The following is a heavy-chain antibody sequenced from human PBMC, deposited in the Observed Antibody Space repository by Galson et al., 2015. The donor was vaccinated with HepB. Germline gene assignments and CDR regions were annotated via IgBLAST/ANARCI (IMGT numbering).Heavy chain of an antibody. Sequence: ETLSLTCTVSGGSISSSSYYWGWIRQPPGKGLEWIGSIYYSGSTYYNPSLKSRVTISVDTSKNQFSLKLSSVTAADTAVYYCARQEPVEFGGNWFDPWGQGTLVTVSS. D-gene: IGHD3-10*01. CDR2: IYYSGST. V-gene: IGHV4-39*01. J-gene: IGHJ5*02. CDR1: GGSISSSSYY. CDR3: ARQEPVEFGGNWFDP.